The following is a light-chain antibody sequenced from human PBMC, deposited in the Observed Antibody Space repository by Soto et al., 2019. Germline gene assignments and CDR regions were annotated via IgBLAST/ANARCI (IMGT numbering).Light chain of an antibody. J-gene: IGKJ4*01. CDR3: QQYYSYPPT. V-gene: IGKV3-15*01. CDR1: QSVSSN. CDR2: GAS. Sequence: EIVMTQSPATLSVSPGERATLSCRASQSVSSNLAWYQQKPGQAPRLLIYGASTRATGIPARFSGSGSGTEFTLTISCLQSEDFATYHCQQYYSYPPTFGGGTKVDIK.